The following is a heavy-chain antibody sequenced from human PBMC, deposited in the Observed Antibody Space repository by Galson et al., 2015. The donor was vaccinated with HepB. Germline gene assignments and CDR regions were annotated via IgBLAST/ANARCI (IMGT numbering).Heavy chain of an antibody. CDR2: ISSTGTNM. V-gene: IGHV3-48*02. CDR3: AGVYFGSGSTSAYWYFDL. J-gene: IGHJ2*01. Sequence: SLRLSCAASGFTFSSYTMNWVRQAPGKGLESVSYISSTGTNMYYADSAKGRFTISRDNAQNSLYLQMNSLRDEDTAVYYCAGVYFGSGSTSAYWYFDLWGRGALVTVSS. D-gene: IGHD3-10*01. CDR1: GFTFSSYT.